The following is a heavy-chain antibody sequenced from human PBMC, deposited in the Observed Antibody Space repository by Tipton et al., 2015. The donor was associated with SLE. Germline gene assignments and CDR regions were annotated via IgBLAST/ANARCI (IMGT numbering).Heavy chain of an antibody. V-gene: IGHV4-4*02. CDR3: ARDGGGDYGFDP. CDR1: GGSISRNNW. CDR2: IYHSGST. Sequence: SLRLSCAVFGGSISRNNWWSWVRQPPGKGLEWIGEIYHSGSTNYNPSLKSRVTISVDKSKNQFSLKLNSVTAADTAVYYCARDGGGDYGFDPWGQGTLVTLSS. D-gene: IGHD4-17*01. J-gene: IGHJ5*02.